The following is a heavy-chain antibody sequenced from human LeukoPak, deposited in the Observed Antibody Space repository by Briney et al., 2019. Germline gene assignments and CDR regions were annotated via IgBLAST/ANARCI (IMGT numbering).Heavy chain of an antibody. V-gene: IGHV3-48*01. CDR3: AREFVVVIPARDYYYYYMDV. D-gene: IGHD2-21*01. Sequence: GGSLRLSCAASGFTFSSYSMNWVRQAPGKGLEWVSYISSSSSTIYYADSVKGRFTISRDNAKNSLYLQMNSLRAEDTAVYYCAREFVVVIPARDYYYYYMDVWGKGTTVTVSS. J-gene: IGHJ6*03. CDR1: GFTFSSYS. CDR2: ISSSSSTI.